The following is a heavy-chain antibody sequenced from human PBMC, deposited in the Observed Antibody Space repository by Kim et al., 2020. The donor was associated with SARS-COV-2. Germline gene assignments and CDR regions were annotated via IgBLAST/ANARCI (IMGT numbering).Heavy chain of an antibody. CDR3: ARREALTGTGGGVRGIDY. V-gene: IGHV1-2*02. J-gene: IGHJ4*02. CDR1: GYTFTGYY. D-gene: IGHD3-10*01. CDR2: INPNSGGT. Sequence: ASVKVSCKASGYTFTGYYMHWVRQAPGQGLEWMGWINPNSGGTNYAQKFQGRVTMTRDTSISTAYMELSRLRSDDTAVYYCARREALTGTGGGVRGIDYWGQGTLVTVSS.